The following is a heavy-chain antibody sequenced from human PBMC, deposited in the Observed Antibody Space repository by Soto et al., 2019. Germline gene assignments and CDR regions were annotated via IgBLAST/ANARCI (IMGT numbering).Heavy chain of an antibody. CDR2: VFHSATT. V-gene: IGHV4-59*01. CDR3: ARGHYSSGWPIDH. Sequence: QVQLQESGPGLVKPSETLTLTCTVSGDSFSDYYWNWIRQVPGKGLEWIGFVFHSATTSYNPSLKTRVAISDDTSKKQFSLRLPSVTAADTAIYYCARGHYSSGWPIDHWGQGILVTVSS. J-gene: IGHJ4*02. CDR1: GDSFSDYY. D-gene: IGHD6-19*01.